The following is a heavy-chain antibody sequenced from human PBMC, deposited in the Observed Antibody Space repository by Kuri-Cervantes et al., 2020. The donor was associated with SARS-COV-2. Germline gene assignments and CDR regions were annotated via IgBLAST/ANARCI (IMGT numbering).Heavy chain of an antibody. D-gene: IGHD2-2*01. CDR3: ARDRPGIVVVPAGGIDY. Sequence: GGSLRLSCAASGFTFSSYGMHWVRQAPGKGLEWVSYISSSSSTIYYADSVKGRFTISRDNAKNSLYLQMNSLRAEDTAVYYCARDRPGIVVVPAGGIDYWGQGTLVTVSS. CDR1: GFTFSSYG. J-gene: IGHJ4*02. CDR2: ISSSSSTI. V-gene: IGHV3-48*01.